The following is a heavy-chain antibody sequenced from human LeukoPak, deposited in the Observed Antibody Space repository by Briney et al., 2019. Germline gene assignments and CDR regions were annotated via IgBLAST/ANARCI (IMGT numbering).Heavy chain of an antibody. CDR2: IYYSGST. Sequence: SETLSLTCTVSGGSISSYYWSWIRQPPGKGLEWIGYIYYSGSTNYNPSLKSRVTISVDTSKNQFSLKLSSVTAADTAVYYCASSVLRYFDWLSYFDYWGQGTPVTVSS. V-gene: IGHV4-59*12. CDR1: GGSISSYY. J-gene: IGHJ4*02. D-gene: IGHD3-9*01. CDR3: ASSVLRYFDWLSYFDY.